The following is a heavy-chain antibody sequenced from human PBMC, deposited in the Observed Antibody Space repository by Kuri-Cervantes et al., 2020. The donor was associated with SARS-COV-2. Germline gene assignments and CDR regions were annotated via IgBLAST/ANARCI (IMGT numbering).Heavy chain of an antibody. D-gene: IGHD6-19*01. V-gene: IGHV3-13*03. CDR2: IGTAGDT. CDR1: GFTFSSYD. Sequence: GESLKISCAACGFTFSSYDMHWVRQATGKGLEWVSAIGTAGDTYYPGSVKGQFTISRENAKNSLYLQMNSLRAGDTAVYYCASLPAVAGYFDYWGQGTLVTVSS. J-gene: IGHJ4*02. CDR3: ASLPAVAGYFDY.